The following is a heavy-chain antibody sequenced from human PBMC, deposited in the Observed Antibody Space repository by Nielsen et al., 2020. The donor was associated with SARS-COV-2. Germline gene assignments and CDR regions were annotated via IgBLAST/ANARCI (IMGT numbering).Heavy chain of an antibody. D-gene: IGHD1-26*01. CDR2: INPSGGST. Sequence: ASVKVSCKASGYTFTSYYMHWVRQAPGQGLEWMGIINPSGGSTSYAQKLQGRVTMTTDTSTSTAYMELRSLRSDDTAVYYCASGERGPYYMDVWGKGTTVTVSS. J-gene: IGHJ6*03. CDR3: ASGERGPYYMDV. CDR1: GYTFTSYY. V-gene: IGHV1-46*01.